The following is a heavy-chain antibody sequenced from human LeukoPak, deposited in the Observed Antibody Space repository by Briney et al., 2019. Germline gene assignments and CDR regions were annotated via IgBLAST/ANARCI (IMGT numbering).Heavy chain of an antibody. CDR2: IYPGDSDT. V-gene: IGHV5-51*01. CDR3: ARRDSISWYEID. Sequence: GESLKISCEGSGYSFTTYWIGWVRQMPGKGLEWMGIIYPGDSDTRHSPSFQGHVTISADKSISTAYLQWSSLKASDTAMYYCARRDSISWYEIDWGQGTLVTVSS. CDR1: GYSFTTYW. D-gene: IGHD6-13*01. J-gene: IGHJ4*02.